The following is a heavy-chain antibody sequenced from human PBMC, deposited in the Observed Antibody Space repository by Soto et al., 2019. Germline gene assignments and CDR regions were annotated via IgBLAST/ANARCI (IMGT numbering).Heavy chain of an antibody. D-gene: IGHD3-10*01. CDR3: AKQRTDYGSGADTFYFDS. Sequence: GGSLRLSCTVSGVTFSNYAMNWVRQAPGKGLEWVSSLSGSGGTTYYADSVKGRFIISRDNSKNTLYLLMNSLRAEDTALYYCAKQRTDYGSGADTFYFDSWGQGALVTVSS. V-gene: IGHV3-23*01. J-gene: IGHJ4*02. CDR2: LSGSGGTT. CDR1: GVTFSNYA.